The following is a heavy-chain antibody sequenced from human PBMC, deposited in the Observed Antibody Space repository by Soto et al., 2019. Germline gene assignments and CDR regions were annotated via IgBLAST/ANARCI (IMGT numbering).Heavy chain of an antibody. J-gene: IGHJ4*02. CDR2: ISGSGGST. CDR3: AKRFSFWVVAAPRTVDY. V-gene: IGHV3-23*01. CDR1: GFTFSSYA. D-gene: IGHD2-15*01. Sequence: EVQLLESGGGLVQPGGSLRLSCAASGFTFSSYAMSWVRQAPGKGLEWVSAISGSGGSTYYADSVKGRFTISRDNSKNTLYLQMNSLRAEDTAIYYCAKRFSFWVVAAPRTVDYWGQGTLVTVSS.